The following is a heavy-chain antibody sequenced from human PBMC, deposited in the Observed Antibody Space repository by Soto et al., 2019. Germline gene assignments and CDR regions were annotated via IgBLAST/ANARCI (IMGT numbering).Heavy chain of an antibody. CDR2: MYNSGST. CDR1: GGSIRSGGYS. CDR3: ARALYYYDSSGYYKEYYFDF. V-gene: IGHV4-31*02. D-gene: IGHD3-22*01. Sequence: SETLSLTCTVSGGSIRSGGYSWTWIRQHPGKGLEWIGYMYNSGSTYYNPSLKSRVTISVDTSKNQFSLNLSSVTAADTAVYYCARALYYYDSSGYYKEYYFDFWGHGTLATVSS. J-gene: IGHJ4*01.